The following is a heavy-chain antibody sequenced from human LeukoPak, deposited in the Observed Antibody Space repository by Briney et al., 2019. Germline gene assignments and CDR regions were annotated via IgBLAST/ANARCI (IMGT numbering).Heavy chain of an antibody. D-gene: IGHD3-22*01. CDR1: GFSFSSYA. J-gene: IGHJ4*02. V-gene: IGHV3-30-3*01. Sequence: GRSLRLTCAASGFSFSSYAMHWVRQAPGKGLEWVAVISYDGTNKYYADSVKGRFTISRDNSKNTLYPQMNSLKTEDTAVYYCTTDLLHYYDSSGYYPLGYWGQGTLVTVSS. CDR3: TTDLLHYYDSSGYYPLGY. CDR2: ISYDGTNK.